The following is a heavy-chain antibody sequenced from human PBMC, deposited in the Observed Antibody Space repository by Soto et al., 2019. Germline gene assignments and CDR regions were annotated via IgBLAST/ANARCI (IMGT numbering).Heavy chain of an antibody. J-gene: IGHJ4*02. CDR2: IYSGGST. D-gene: IGHD5-12*01. V-gene: IGHV3-66*01. CDR3: ARVDEYSGYDPFDY. Sequence: GSLRLSCAASGFTVSSNYMSWVRQAPGKGLEWVSVIYSGGSTYYADSVKGRFTISRDNSKNTLYLQMNSLRAEDTAVYYCARVDEYSGYDPFDYWGQGTLVTVSS. CDR1: GFTVSSNY.